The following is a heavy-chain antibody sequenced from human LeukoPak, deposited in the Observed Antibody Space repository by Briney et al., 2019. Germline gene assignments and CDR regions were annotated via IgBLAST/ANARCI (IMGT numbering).Heavy chain of an antibody. CDR2: INPNSGGT. CDR3: ARAHWNDGNWFDP. D-gene: IGHD1-1*01. Sequence: ASVKVSCKASGYTFTGYYMHWVRQAPGQGLEWMGRINPNSGGTNYAQKFQGRVTMTRDTSISTAYMELSRLRSDDTAVYYCARAHWNDGNWFDPWGQGALVTVFS. J-gene: IGHJ5*02. CDR1: GYTFTGYY. V-gene: IGHV1-2*06.